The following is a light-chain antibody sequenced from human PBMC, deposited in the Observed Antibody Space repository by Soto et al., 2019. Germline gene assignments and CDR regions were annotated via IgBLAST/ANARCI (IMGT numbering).Light chain of an antibody. Sequence: PSSLAASVGDRVTITCRASQSINTYLNWYQQKGGKAPKLLIHGASSLQSGVPLRFSASGSGTDFSLTIISLQPEDFATYYCQHYYSTLVTFGGGTKVDSK. CDR3: QHYYSTLVT. CDR1: QSINTY. CDR2: GAS. J-gene: IGKJ4*01. V-gene: IGKV1-39*01.